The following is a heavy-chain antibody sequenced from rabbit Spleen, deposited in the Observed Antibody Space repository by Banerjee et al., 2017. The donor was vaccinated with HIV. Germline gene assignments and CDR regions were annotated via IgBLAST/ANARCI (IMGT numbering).Heavy chain of an antibody. Sequence: QEQLEESGGGLVKPEGSLTLTCKASGVSLNDKDVMCWVRQAPGKGLEWIACIYTGNSKTYYANWAKGRFTVTRTSSTTVTLQMTSLTAADTATYFCARDLTDVIGWNFGWWGQGTLVTVS. CDR1: GVSLNDKDV. D-gene: IGHD1-1*01. J-gene: IGHJ4*01. V-gene: IGHV1S45*01. CDR2: IYTGNSKT. CDR3: ARDLTDVIGWNFGW.